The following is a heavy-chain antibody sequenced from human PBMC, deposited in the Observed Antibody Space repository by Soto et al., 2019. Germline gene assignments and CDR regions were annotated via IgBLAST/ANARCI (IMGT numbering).Heavy chain of an antibody. CDR3: ARDYNSGTRRFDY. CDR2: ISSSGSTM. D-gene: IGHD6-19*01. Sequence: GGSLRLSCAGTGFSFSSYEMNWVRHAPGKGLEWVSYISSSGSTMYYADSVKGRFTISRDNAKDSLYLQMNGLRAEDTAVYYCARDYNSGTRRFDYWGQGTLVTVSS. V-gene: IGHV3-48*03. J-gene: IGHJ4*02. CDR1: GFSFSSYE.